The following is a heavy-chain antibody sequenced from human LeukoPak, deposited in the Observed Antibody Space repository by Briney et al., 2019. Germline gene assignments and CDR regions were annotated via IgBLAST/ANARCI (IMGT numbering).Heavy chain of an antibody. D-gene: IGHD6-13*01. J-gene: IGHJ4*02. CDR3: AREREQLVDC. CDR2: ISSSSSYI. CDR1: GFTVSSNY. V-gene: IGHV3-21*01. Sequence: GGSLRLSCVASGFTVSSNYMSWVRQAPGKGLEWVSSISSSSSYIYYADSVKGRFTISRDNAKNSLYLQMNSLRAEDTAVYYCAREREQLVDCWGQGTLVTVSS.